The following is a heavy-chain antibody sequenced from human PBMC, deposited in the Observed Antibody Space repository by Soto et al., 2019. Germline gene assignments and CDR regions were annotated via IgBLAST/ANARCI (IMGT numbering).Heavy chain of an antibody. CDR3: AREVVGPFDP. CDR1: GFTFSSYA. J-gene: IGHJ5*02. D-gene: IGHD2-15*01. V-gene: IGHV3-30-3*01. Sequence: PGGSLRLSCAASGFTFSSYAMHWVRQAPGKGLEWVAVISYDGSNKYYADSVKGRFTISRDNSKNTLYLQMNSLRAEDTAVCYCAREVVGPFDPWGQGTLVTVPS. CDR2: ISYDGSNK.